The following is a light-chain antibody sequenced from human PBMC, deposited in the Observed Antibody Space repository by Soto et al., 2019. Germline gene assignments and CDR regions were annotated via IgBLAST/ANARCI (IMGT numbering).Light chain of an antibody. V-gene: IGKV3-15*01. Sequence: EIVMTQSPATLSVSPGERATLSCRASQSVGSGLSWYQKKPGQAPRLLIYDASTRATGIPARITGSGSGTEFTLTISSLQSEDFAVYYCQQYNKWPPITFGQGTRLEIK. CDR2: DAS. CDR3: QQYNKWPPIT. J-gene: IGKJ5*01. CDR1: QSVGSG.